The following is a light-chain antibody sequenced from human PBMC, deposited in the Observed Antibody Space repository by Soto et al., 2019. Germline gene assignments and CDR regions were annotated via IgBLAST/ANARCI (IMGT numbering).Light chain of an antibody. CDR2: KTS. J-gene: IGKJ1*01. V-gene: IGKV1-5*03. CDR3: QQYNTHPWT. Sequence: QLTQSPSSLSASVGDRVTITCRASQSISSWLAWYQQRPGKAPTFLIYKTSTLETGVPSRFSGSGSGTEFTLTISSLQPEDFAIYYCQQYNTHPWTFGQGTNVDI. CDR1: QSISSW.